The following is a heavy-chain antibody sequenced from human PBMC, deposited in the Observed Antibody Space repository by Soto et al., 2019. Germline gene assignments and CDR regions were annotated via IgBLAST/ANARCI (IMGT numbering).Heavy chain of an antibody. D-gene: IGHD1-26*01. V-gene: IGHV1-3*01. J-gene: IGHJ5*02. CDR2: INAGNGNT. CDR3: AREQVGATSNWFDP. Sequence: ASVKVSCKAPGYTFTSYAMHWVRQAPGQRLEWMGWINAGNGNTKYSQKFQGRVTITRDTSASTAYMELSSLRSEDTAVYYCAREQVGATSNWFDPWGQGTLVTVSS. CDR1: GYTFTSYA.